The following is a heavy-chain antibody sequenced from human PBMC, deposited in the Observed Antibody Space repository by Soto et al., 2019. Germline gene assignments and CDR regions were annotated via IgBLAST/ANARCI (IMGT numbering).Heavy chain of an antibody. CDR1: GFTFSSYA. CDR3: ARDGVEYYDSTAYYGAACDR. J-gene: IGHJ3*01. V-gene: IGHV3-30-3*01. Sequence: PLWSVILSCAASGFTFSSYAMHWVRQAPGKGLEWVAVISYDGSNKYYADSVKGRFTISRDNSKNTLYLQMNSLRAEDTAVYYWARDGVEYYDSTAYYGAACDRWGQVTMGTVS. D-gene: IGHD3-22*01. CDR2: ISYDGSNK.